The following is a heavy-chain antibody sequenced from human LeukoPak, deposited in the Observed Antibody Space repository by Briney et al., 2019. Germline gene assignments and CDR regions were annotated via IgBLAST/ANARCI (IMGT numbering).Heavy chain of an antibody. V-gene: IGHV4-34*01. CDR1: GGSFSGYY. Sequence: SETLSLTCAVYGGSFSGYYWSWIRQPPGKGLEWIGEINHSGSTNYNPSLKSRVTISVDTSKNQFSLKLSSVTAADTAVYYCARDRNYDFWSGYFYWFDPWGQGTLVTVSS. CDR2: INHSGST. CDR3: ARDRNYDFWSGYFYWFDP. D-gene: IGHD3-3*01. J-gene: IGHJ5*02.